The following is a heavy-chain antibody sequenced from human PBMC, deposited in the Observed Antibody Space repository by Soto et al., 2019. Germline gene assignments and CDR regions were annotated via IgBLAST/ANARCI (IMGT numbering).Heavy chain of an antibody. CDR2: IHPGDSDT. J-gene: IGHJ4*02. D-gene: IGHD3-22*01. CDR1: GYSFTSYW. V-gene: IGHV5-51*01. CDR3: ARRRGWDFDSTGYLFDY. Sequence: GESLKISCNGSGYSFTSYWIGWVRQMPGKGLEWMGIIHPGDSDTRYSPSFQGQVTISADKSISTAYLQWSSLKASDTAMYYCARRRGWDFDSTGYLFDYWGQGTLVTVSS.